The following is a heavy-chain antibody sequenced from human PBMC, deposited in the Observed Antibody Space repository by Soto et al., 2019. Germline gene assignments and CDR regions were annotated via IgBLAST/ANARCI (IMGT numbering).Heavy chain of an antibody. D-gene: IGHD3-22*01. V-gene: IGHV3-74*01. J-gene: IGHJ4*02. CDR2: INSDGTST. Sequence: LRLSCAASGFTLSKYWMHWVRQAPGQGLVWVSRINSDGTSTGYADSVKGRFTISRDNAKNTLYLQMNSLRVEDTAVYYCARDPIGYYYANSGYHDYWGQGTPVTVSS. CDR1: GFTLSKYW. CDR3: ARDPIGYYYANSGYHDY.